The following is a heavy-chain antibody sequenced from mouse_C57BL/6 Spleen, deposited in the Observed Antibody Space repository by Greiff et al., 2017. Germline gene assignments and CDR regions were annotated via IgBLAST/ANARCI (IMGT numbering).Heavy chain of an antibody. V-gene: IGHV1-72*01. Sequence: QVQLQQPGAELVKPGASVKLSCKASGFTFTSYWMHWVKQRPGRGLEWIGRIDPNSGGTKYNEKFKSKATLTVDKHSSTAYMQLSSLTSEDSAVYYCARGEIYYDYDGGDYYAMDYWGQGTSVTVSS. D-gene: IGHD2-4*01. CDR1: GFTFTSYW. CDR2: IDPNSGGT. J-gene: IGHJ4*01. CDR3: ARGEIYYDYDGGDYYAMDY.